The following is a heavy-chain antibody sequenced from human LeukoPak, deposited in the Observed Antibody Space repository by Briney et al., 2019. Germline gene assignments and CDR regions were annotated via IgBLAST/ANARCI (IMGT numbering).Heavy chain of an antibody. D-gene: IGHD1-26*01. V-gene: IGHV4-4*07. J-gene: IGHJ6*03. CDR2: IYTSGST. CDR1: GGSISSYY. Sequence: SETLSLTCTVSGGSISSYYWSWIRQPAGKGLEWIGHIYTSGSTNYHPSLKSRVTMSVDTSKNQFSLKLSSVTAADTAVYYCARVSSGSYYNYYYYYMDVWGKGTTVTVSS. CDR3: ARVSSGSYYNYYYYYMDV.